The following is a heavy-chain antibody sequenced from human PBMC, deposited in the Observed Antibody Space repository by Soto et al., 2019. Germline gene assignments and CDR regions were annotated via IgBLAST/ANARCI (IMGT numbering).Heavy chain of an antibody. D-gene: IGHD3-22*01. CDR2: IYYSGST. V-gene: IGHV4-31*03. Sequence: TLSLTCTVSGGSISSGGYYWSWIRQHPGKGLEWIGYIYYSGSTYYNPSLKSRVTISVDTSKNQFSLKLSSVTAADTAVYYCARNGASHYYDSSGYGMDVWGQGXTVTVYS. J-gene: IGHJ6*02. CDR1: GGSISSGGYY. CDR3: ARNGASHYYDSSGYGMDV.